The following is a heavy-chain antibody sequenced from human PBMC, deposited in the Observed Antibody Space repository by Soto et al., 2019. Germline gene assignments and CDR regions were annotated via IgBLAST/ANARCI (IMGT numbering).Heavy chain of an antibody. V-gene: IGHV1-69*12. CDR3: AIETDLAYCGGDHYSGLYYFDY. CDR2: IIPIFGTA. Sequence: QVQLVQSGAEVKKPGSSVKVSCKASGGTFSSYAISWVRQAPGQGLEWMGGIIPIFGTANYAQKFQGRATLPADDSTTTAYMELSSLRSEDTAVYYFAIETDLAYCGGDHYSGLYYFDYWGQGTLVTVSS. J-gene: IGHJ4*02. D-gene: IGHD2-21*02. CDR1: GGTFSSYA.